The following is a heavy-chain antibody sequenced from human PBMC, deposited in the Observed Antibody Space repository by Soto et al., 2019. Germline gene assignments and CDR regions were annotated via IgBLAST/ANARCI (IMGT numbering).Heavy chain of an antibody. CDR1: GFTFSSYA. CDR2: TSSSGGST. Sequence: EVQLLESGGGLVQPGGSLRLSCAASGFTFSSYAMSWVRQAPGKGLEWVSTTSSSGGSTYYADSVKGRFTTSRDNSRNTFYLQMNSLRAEDMAVYYCAKDGGYGSGGYYSDDWGQGTLVTVSS. CDR3: AKDGGYGSGGYYSDD. D-gene: IGHD3-10*01. J-gene: IGHJ4*02. V-gene: IGHV3-23*01.